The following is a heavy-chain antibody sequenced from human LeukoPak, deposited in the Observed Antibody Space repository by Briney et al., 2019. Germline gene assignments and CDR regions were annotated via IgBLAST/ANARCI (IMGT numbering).Heavy chain of an antibody. Sequence: ASVKVSCKASGYIFTDYYMHWVRQAPGQELGWMGRINPNSGGTNYAQKFQGRVTMTRDTSISTAYMELSRLRSDDTAMYYCARDKLGLGELSLCDQWGQGTLVTVFS. CDR1: GYIFTDYY. CDR2: INPNSGGT. D-gene: IGHD3-16*02. V-gene: IGHV1/OR15-1*04. J-gene: IGHJ5*02. CDR3: ARDKLGLGELSLCDQ.